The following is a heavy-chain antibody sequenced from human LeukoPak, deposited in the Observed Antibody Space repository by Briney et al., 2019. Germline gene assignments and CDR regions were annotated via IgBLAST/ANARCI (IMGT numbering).Heavy chain of an antibody. J-gene: IGHJ2*01. Sequence: PSETLSLTCTVSGVSISSSSYYWGWIRQPPGKGLEWIGSMYYSGSTYHNPSLKSRVTISVDTSKNQFSLKLSSVTAADTAVYYCARLPVDTAMVYWYFDLWGRGTLVTVSS. CDR3: ARLPVDTAMVYWYFDL. D-gene: IGHD5-18*01. CDR2: MYYSGST. V-gene: IGHV4-39*07. CDR1: GVSISSSSYY.